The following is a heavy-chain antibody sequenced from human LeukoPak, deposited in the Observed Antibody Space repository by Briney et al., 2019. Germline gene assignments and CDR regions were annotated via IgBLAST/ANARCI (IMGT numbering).Heavy chain of an antibody. V-gene: IGHV1-8*01. CDR1: GYTFTSYD. CDR2: MNPNSGNT. Sequence: GASVKVSCKASGYTFTSYDINWVRQATGQGLEWMGWMNPNSGNTGYAQKFQGRVTMTRNTSISTAYMELSSLRSEDTAVYHCATYYDILTGYLYYYGMDVWGQGTTVTVSS. D-gene: IGHD3-9*01. J-gene: IGHJ6*02. CDR3: ATYYDILTGYLYYYGMDV.